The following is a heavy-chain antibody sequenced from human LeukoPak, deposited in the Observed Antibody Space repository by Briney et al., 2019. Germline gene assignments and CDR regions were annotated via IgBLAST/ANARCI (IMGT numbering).Heavy chain of an antibody. CDR3: VKKVVVGATSPYSDFQD. V-gene: IGHV3-30-3*02. CDR2: ISYDGSNK. Sequence: GGSLRLSCTASGFTFSSYAMHWVRQAPGKGLEWVAVISYDGSNKSYADSVKGRCTISRDNSKSTLYLQMNSLRVEDTALYYCVKKVVVGATSPYSDFQDWGQGTLVTVSS. J-gene: IGHJ1*01. D-gene: IGHD1-26*01. CDR1: GFTFSSYA.